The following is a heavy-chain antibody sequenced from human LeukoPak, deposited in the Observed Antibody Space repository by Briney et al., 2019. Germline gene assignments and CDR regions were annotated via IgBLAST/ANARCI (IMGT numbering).Heavy chain of an antibody. Sequence: GGSLRLSCAASGFTFSTSWMSWVRQAPGKGLEWVANIKEDGSEKYYVDSVKGRFTISRDNAENSLYLQMNSLRVEDTAVYYCARSKLAVDGNFFDYWGQGTLVTVSS. CDR2: IKEDGSEK. CDR3: ARSKLAVDGNFFDY. J-gene: IGHJ4*02. CDR1: GFTFSTSW. V-gene: IGHV3-7*01. D-gene: IGHD6-19*01.